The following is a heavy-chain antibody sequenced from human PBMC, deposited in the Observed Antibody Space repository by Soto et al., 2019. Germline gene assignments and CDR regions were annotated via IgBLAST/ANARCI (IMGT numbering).Heavy chain of an antibody. J-gene: IGHJ3*02. Sequence: EVQLVESGGGLIQPGGSLRLSCAASGFTVSSNYMSWVRQAPGKGLEWVSVIYSGGSTYYADSVKGRFTISRDNSKNTLYLQMNRLRAEDTAVDYCGGWGGSLRLIWGAGAFDIWGQGTMVTVSS. D-gene: IGHD3-16*01. CDR3: GGWGGSLRLIWGAGAFDI. CDR1: GFTVSSNY. V-gene: IGHV3-53*01. CDR2: IYSGGST.